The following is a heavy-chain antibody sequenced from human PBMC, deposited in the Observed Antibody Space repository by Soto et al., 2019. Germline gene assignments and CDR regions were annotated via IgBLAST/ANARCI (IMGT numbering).Heavy chain of an antibody. CDR3: ARARNGITIFGVVPTLDY. V-gene: IGHV5-51*01. CDR1: GYSFTSYW. D-gene: IGHD3-3*01. J-gene: IGHJ4*02. CDR2: IYPGDSDT. Sequence: AGESLKISCKGSGYSFTSYWIGWVRQMPGKGLEWMGIIYPGDSDTRYSPSFQGQVTISADKSISTAYLQWSSLKASDTAMYYCARARNGITIFGVVPTLDYWGQGTLVTVSS.